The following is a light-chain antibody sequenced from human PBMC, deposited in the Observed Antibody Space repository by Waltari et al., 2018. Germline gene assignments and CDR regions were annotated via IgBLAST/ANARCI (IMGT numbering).Light chain of an antibody. CDR3: CSYGGRTNLI. CDR1: SNDFGSSNF. V-gene: IGLV2-23*01. CDR2: EGT. J-gene: IGLJ2*01. Sequence: QSALTQPASLSGSPGPSITISCTGTSNDFGSSNFVSWYQHHPGKAPKAIIYEGTMRPSGVSNRFSGSKSVNTASLTISGLQPEDEADYYCCSYGGRTNLIFGGGTKLTVL.